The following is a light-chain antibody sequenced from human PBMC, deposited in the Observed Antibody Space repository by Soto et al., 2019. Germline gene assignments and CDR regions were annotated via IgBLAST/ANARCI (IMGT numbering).Light chain of an antibody. CDR3: QQYSSSPWT. CDR2: AAS. Sequence: EVMLTQSPGTLSLSPGYRSTLSCRASQTVSSSYLAWYQQKPGQAPRLLIYAASSRATGIPDRFSGSGSGTDFTLTVSRLEPEDFAVYYCQQYSSSPWTFGQGTTGDIK. CDR1: QTVSSSY. V-gene: IGKV3-20*01. J-gene: IGKJ1*01.